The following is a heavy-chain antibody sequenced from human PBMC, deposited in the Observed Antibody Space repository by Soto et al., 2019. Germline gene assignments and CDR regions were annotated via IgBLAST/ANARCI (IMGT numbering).Heavy chain of an antibody. CDR1: GFTFNNYW. Sequence: EVQLVESGGGLVQPGGSLRLSCAASGFTFNNYWIHWVRQVPGKGLVWVSRINDDGSTTNYADSVKGRFTISRDNAKKGVYLQINSRRAEDAGGYYCERVGFRQWLLDHWGQGTLVTVS. D-gene: IGHD6-19*01. CDR3: ERVGFRQWLLDH. V-gene: IGHV3-74*01. CDR2: INDDGSTT. J-gene: IGHJ4*02.